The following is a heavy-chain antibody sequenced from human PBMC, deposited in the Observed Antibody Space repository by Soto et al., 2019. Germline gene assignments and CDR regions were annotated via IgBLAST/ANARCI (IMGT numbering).Heavy chain of an antibody. V-gene: IGHV3-30*18. J-gene: IGHJ4*02. CDR3: AKSGSRWLVDY. D-gene: IGHD6-19*01. CDR2: ISHDGSNK. CDR1: GFTFSSYG. Sequence: QVQLVESGGGVVQPGRSLRLSCAASGFTFSSYGMHWVRQAPGKGLEWVTVISHDGSNKYYADSVKGRFTISRDNSKNTLYLQMNSLRAEDTAMYCCAKSGSRWLVDYWGQGTLVTVSS.